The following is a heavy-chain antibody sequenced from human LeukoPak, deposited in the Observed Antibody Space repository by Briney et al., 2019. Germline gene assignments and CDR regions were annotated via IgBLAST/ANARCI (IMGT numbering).Heavy chain of an antibody. CDR1: GGSISSGDYY. CDR3: ARDYTNYGRYYYYGMDV. D-gene: IGHD4-4*01. J-gene: IGHJ6*02. Sequence: SQTLSLTCTVSGGSISSGDYYWSWIRQPPGKGLEWIGYIYYSGSTYYNPSLKSRVTISVDTSKNQFSLKLSSVTAADTAVYYCARDYTNYGRYYYYGMDVWGQGTTVTVCS. V-gene: IGHV4-30-4*01. CDR2: IYYSGST.